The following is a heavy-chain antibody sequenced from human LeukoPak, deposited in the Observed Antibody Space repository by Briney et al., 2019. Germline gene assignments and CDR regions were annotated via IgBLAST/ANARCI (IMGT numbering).Heavy chain of an antibody. J-gene: IGHJ4*02. V-gene: IGHV3-21*01. CDR2: ISSSSSYI. CDR3: ARWGPRGHNTYYFDY. Sequence: PGGSLRLSCAASGFTFSSYSMNWVRQAPGKGLEWVSSISSSSSYIYYADSVKGRFTISRDNAKNSLYLQMNSLRAEDTAVYYCARWGPRGHNTYYFDYWSQGTLVTVSS. CDR1: GFTFSSYS. D-gene: IGHD5-24*01.